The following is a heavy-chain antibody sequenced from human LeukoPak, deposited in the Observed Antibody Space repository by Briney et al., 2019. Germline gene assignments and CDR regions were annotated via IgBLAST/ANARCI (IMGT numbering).Heavy chain of an antibody. CDR1: GFTFTTYW. Sequence: RPGGSLRLSCAASGFTFTTYWMNWVRQAPGKGLEWVANIKQDGTETYYVDSVKGRFTVSRDNSKNTLYLQMNSLRADDTAVYYCAKTQGYYDAWGQGALVTASS. CDR3: AKTQGYYDA. J-gene: IGHJ5*02. D-gene: IGHD2-15*01. V-gene: IGHV3-7*03. CDR2: IKQDGTET.